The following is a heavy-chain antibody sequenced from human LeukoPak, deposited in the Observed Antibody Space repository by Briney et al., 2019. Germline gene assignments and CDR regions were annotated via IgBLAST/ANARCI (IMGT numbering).Heavy chain of an antibody. Sequence: GGSLRLSCAVSGFTFSNAGMSWVRQAPGKGLEWACRIKSRTDGGTTDYPAPVKGTFTISRDDSKNTLYLQIDSLKTEDTAVYYCTTGPQIAATGRDYWGQGTLVTVSS. CDR2: IKSRTDGGTT. J-gene: IGHJ4*02. V-gene: IGHV3-15*01. CDR3: TTGPQIAATGRDY. CDR1: GFTFSNAG. D-gene: IGHD6-13*01.